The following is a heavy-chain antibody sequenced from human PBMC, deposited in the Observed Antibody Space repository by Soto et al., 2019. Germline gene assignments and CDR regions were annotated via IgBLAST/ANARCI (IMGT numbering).Heavy chain of an antibody. V-gene: IGHV4-34*01. D-gene: IGHD2-8*02. Sequence: SETHSLTSTVYGGNFGGYYWNWIRQPPGKGLEWIGEINHSGSTNYNPSLKSRVTISVDTSKNQFSLKLTSVTAADTAVYYCARDKITGLFDYWGQGTLVTVSS. CDR1: GGNFGGYY. J-gene: IGHJ4*02. CDR3: ARDKITGLFDY. CDR2: INHSGST.